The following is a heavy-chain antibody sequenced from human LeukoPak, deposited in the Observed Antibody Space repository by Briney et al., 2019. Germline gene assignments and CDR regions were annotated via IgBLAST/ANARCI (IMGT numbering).Heavy chain of an antibody. CDR1: GGTFSSYA. J-gene: IGHJ4*02. Sequence: ASVKVSCKASGGTFSSYAISWVRQAPGQGLEWMGGITPIFGTANYAQKFQGRVTITADESTSTAYMELSSLRSEDTAVYYCASSYYYDSSGYEPTPFDYWGQGILVTVSS. CDR3: ASSYYYDSSGYEPTPFDY. V-gene: IGHV1-69*13. D-gene: IGHD3-22*01. CDR2: ITPIFGTA.